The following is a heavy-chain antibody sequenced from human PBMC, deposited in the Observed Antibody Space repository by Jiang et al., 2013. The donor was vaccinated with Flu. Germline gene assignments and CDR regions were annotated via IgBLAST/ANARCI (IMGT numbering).Heavy chain of an antibody. CDR1: GGSIRSSSYL. Sequence: PGLVKPSETLSLTCTVSGGSIRSSSYLWGWIRQPPGKGLEWIGSIHYSGSTYYNPSLKSRVTISVDTSKNQFSLKVNSVTAADTAVYYCVRLRPLDYWGQGTLVTVSS. V-gene: IGHV4-39*01. CDR2: IHYSGST. CDR3: VRLRPLDY. J-gene: IGHJ4*02.